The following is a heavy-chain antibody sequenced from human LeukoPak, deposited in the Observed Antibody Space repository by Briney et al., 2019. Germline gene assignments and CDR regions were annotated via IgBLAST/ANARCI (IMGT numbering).Heavy chain of an antibody. Sequence: ASVKVSCKASDYTFTSYGISWVQQAPGQGLEWMGWISAYNGNTNYAQKLQGRVTMTTDTSTSTAYMELRSLRSDDTAVYYWARLRPVTTFDYWGQGTLVTVSS. CDR2: ISAYNGNT. CDR3: ARLRPVTTFDY. V-gene: IGHV1-18*01. CDR1: DYTFTSYG. D-gene: IGHD4-17*01. J-gene: IGHJ4*02.